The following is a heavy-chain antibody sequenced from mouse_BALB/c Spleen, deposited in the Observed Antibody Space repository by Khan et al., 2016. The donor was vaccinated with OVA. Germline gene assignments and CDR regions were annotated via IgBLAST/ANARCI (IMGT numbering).Heavy chain of an antibody. J-gene: IGHJ3*01. CDR2: KVYDVSN. D-gene: IGHD1-1*02. Sequence: EVQLQESVPGLVKPSQSLSLTCSVTGYSITSGYYWNWFRQFPGNILEWMGYKVYDVSNNYNPSLKNRISITRDTSKNQFFLHLNSLTAEDTATYYSARVGGWFAHCGRGILVTVCA. V-gene: IGHV3-6*02. CDR3: ARVGGWFAH. CDR1: GYSITSGYY.